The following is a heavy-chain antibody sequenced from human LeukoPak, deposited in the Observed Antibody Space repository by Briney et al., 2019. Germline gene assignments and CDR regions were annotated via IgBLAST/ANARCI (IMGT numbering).Heavy chain of an antibody. CDR2: ISSSGSTI. CDR1: GFTFSSYE. CDR3: ARSAHSGLFDY. Sequence: GGSLRLSCAASGFTFSSYEMTWVRQAPGKGLEWVSYISSSGSTIYYADSLKGRFTISRDNAKNSMYLQMNSLRAEDTAVYYCARSAHSGLFDYWGQGTLVTVSS. V-gene: IGHV3-48*03. D-gene: IGHD3-10*01. J-gene: IGHJ4*02.